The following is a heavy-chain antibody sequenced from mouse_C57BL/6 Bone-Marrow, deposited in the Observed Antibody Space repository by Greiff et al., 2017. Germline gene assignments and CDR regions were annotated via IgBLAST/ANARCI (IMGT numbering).Heavy chain of an antibody. Sequence: EVQLVESGPGMVKPSQSLSLPCTVTGYSITSGYDWHWIRHFPGNKLEWMGYISYSGSTNYNPSLKRRISITHDTSKNHFFLKLNSVTTEDTATYYCARAGYFSFAYWGQGTLVTVSA. CDR2: ISYSGST. CDR3: ARAGYFSFAY. D-gene: IGHD6-2*01. V-gene: IGHV3-1*01. J-gene: IGHJ3*01. CDR1: GYSITSGYD.